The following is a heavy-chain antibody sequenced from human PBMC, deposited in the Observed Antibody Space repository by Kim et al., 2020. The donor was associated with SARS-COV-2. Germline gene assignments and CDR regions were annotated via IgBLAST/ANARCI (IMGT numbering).Heavy chain of an antibody. V-gene: IGHV3-49*03. CDR2: IRTKAYRGAT. J-gene: IGHJ4*02. CDR1: GFTFGDYA. CDR3: SGLTGSSGWYEGAAIY. Sequence: GGSLRLSCTGSGFTFGDYALSWFRQAPGKGLEWVGFIRTKAYRGATKTAASVKGRFTISRDDSRTIAYLQMNSLQTEDTAVYYCSGLTGSSGWYEGAAIYWGRGTLVTVSS. D-gene: IGHD6-19*01.